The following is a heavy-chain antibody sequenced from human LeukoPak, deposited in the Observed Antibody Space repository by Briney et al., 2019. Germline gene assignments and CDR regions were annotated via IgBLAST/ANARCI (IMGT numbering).Heavy chain of an antibody. CDR3: ARLDGEDYYDSSGYGPFDY. CDR1: GYSFTSYW. Sequence: GESLKISCKGSGYSFTSYWIGWVRQMPGKGLEWMGIIYPGDSDTRYSPSFQGQVTISADKSISTAYLQWSGLKASDTAMYYCARLDGEDYYDSSGYGPFDYWGQGTLVTVSS. J-gene: IGHJ4*02. V-gene: IGHV5-51*01. D-gene: IGHD3-22*01. CDR2: IYPGDSDT.